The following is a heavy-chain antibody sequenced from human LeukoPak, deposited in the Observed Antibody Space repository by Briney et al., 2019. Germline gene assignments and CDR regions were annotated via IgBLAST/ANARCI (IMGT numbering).Heavy chain of an antibody. D-gene: IGHD3-9*01. Sequence: PSETLSLTCTVSGGSISSYYWSWIRQPPGKGLEWIGYIYYSGSTNYNPSLKSRVTISVDTSKNQFSLKLSSVTAADTAVYYCARVDYDTLTGYAYYFDYWGQGTLVTVSS. CDR1: GGSISSYY. CDR3: ARVDYDTLTGYAYYFDY. V-gene: IGHV4-59*01. CDR2: IYYSGST. J-gene: IGHJ4*02.